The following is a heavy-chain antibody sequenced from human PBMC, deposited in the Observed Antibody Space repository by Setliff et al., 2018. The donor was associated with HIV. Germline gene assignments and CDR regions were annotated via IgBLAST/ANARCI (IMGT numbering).Heavy chain of an antibody. CDR2: ISVHNDNS. D-gene: IGHD2-8*02. CDR3: ARDVGYCTATSCQTGFDY. J-gene: IGHJ4*02. Sequence: ASVKVSCKASTNTFLNYGISWVRQAPGQGLERMGWISVHNDNSNYAQRFRDRVTMTTDIPTSTAYMELRGLRSDDTAVYYCARDVGYCTATSCQTGFDYWGQGTLVTVSS. CDR1: TNTFLNYG. V-gene: IGHV1-18*01.